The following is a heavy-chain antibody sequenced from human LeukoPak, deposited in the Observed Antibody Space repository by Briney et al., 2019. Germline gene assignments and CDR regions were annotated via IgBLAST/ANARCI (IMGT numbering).Heavy chain of an antibody. Sequence: ASVKVSCKASGYTFTMYYMHWVRQAPGQGLEWMGIINPSGGSTSYAQKFQGRVTMTRDMSTSTVYMELSSLRSEDTAVYYCASAGSYYVSFDYWGQGTLVTVSS. D-gene: IGHD1-26*01. J-gene: IGHJ4*02. V-gene: IGHV1-46*01. CDR3: ASAGSYYVSFDY. CDR2: INPSGGST. CDR1: GYTFTMYY.